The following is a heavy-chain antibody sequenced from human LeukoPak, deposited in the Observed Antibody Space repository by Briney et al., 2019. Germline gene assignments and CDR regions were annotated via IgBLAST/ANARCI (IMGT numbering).Heavy chain of an antibody. Sequence: PGGSLKLSCAASGFTFSGSAMHWVRQASGKGLEWVGRIRSKANGYATAYAASVKGRFTISRDDSKNTAYLQMNSLKTEDTAVYYCTRGAYSGYVYYWGQGTLVTVSS. CDR2: IRSKANGYAT. CDR1: GFTFSGSA. V-gene: IGHV3-73*01. J-gene: IGHJ4*02. D-gene: IGHD5-12*01. CDR3: TRGAYSGYVYY.